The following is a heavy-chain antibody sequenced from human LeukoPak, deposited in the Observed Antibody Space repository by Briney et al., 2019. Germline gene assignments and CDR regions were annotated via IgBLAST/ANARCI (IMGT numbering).Heavy chain of an antibody. J-gene: IGHJ4*02. CDR2: SDNRGQPT. CDR1: GSRPFNRYS. V-gene: IGHV3-23*05. CDR3: AKRQGYFDH. Sequence: WGSLRLSCAASGSRPFNRYSMIWVLQAPAQGLEWVSASDNRGQPTHYAASVKSRFTISRDNSKDMVYLQMNSLRAEDAATYYCAKRQGYFDHGGQRSVDSVSS.